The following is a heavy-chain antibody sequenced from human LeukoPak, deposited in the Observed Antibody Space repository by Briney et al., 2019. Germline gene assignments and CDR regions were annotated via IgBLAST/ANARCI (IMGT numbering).Heavy chain of an antibody. J-gene: IGHJ6*02. Sequence: GGSLRLSCAASGFTFSSYWMHWVRQAPGKGLVWVSRINSDGSSTSYADSVKGRFAIYRDNAKNTLYLQMNSLRAEETAVYYCARGYCSGGSCYIYYYYGMDVWGQGTTVTVSS. CDR2: INSDGSST. D-gene: IGHD2-15*01. CDR3: ARGYCSGGSCYIYYYYGMDV. V-gene: IGHV3-74*01. CDR1: GFTFSSYW.